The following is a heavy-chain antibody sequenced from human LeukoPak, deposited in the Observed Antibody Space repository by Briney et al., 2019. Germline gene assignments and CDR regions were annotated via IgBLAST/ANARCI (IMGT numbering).Heavy chain of an antibody. CDR3: AREGTAMVTLYDAFDI. J-gene: IGHJ3*02. CDR2: ISYDGSNK. CDR1: GFTFSSYA. D-gene: IGHD5-18*01. Sequence: GGSLRLSCAASGFTFSSYAMHWVRQAPGKGLEWVAVISYDGSNKYYADSVKGRFTISRDNSKNTLYLQMNSLRAEDTAVYYCAREGTAMVTLYDAFDIWGQGTMVTVSS. V-gene: IGHV3-30-3*01.